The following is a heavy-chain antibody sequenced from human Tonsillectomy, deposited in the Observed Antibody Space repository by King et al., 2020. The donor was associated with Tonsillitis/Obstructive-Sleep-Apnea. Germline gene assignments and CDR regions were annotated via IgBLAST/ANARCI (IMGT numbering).Heavy chain of an antibody. CDR3: ASWALTIFGVVNPLYFDY. V-gene: IGHV3-30*01. Sequence: VQLVESGGGVVQPGRSLRLSCAASGFTFSSYAMHWVRQAPGKGLEWVAVISYDGSNKYYADSVKGRFTISRDNSKNTLYLQMNSLMAEDTAVYYCASWALTIFGVVNPLYFDYWGQGTLVTVSS. D-gene: IGHD3-3*01. CDR2: ISYDGSNK. J-gene: IGHJ4*02. CDR1: GFTFSSYA.